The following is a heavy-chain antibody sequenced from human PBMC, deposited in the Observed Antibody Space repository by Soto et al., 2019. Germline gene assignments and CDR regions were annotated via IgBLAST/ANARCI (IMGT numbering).Heavy chain of an antibody. D-gene: IGHD3-22*01. Sequence: SETLSLTCAVSGGSISSSNWWSWVRQPPGKGLEWIGEIYHSGSTNYNPSLKSRVTISVDKSKNQFSLKLSSVTAADTAVYYCARDWDYYDSSGYSNAGRTNWFDPWGQGTLVTVSS. J-gene: IGHJ5*02. V-gene: IGHV4-4*02. CDR3: ARDWDYYDSSGYSNAGRTNWFDP. CDR2: IYHSGST. CDR1: GGSISSSNW.